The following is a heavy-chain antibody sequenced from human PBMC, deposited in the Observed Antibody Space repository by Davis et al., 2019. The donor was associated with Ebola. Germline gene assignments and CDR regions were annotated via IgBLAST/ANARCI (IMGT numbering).Heavy chain of an antibody. CDR3: ARTIYYAIRGGDVFDI. CDR2: IYHNGLT. V-gene: IGHV4-38-2*01. J-gene: IGHJ3*02. CDR1: GSSISRGYY. Sequence: PSETLSLTCAVSGSSISRGYYWAWIRQPPGKGLEWIGYIYHNGLTSYTPSLKSRVAISMDKSKNRFSLRLNSMSAASTDVYYCARTIYYAIRGGDVFDIWGQGTKVTVSS. D-gene: IGHD3-10*01.